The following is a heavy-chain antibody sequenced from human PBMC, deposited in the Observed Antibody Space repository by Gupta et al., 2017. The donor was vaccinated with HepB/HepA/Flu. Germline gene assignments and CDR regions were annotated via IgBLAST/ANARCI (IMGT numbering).Heavy chain of an antibody. CDR1: GLTFNTFW. Sequence: DVQLVESGGGLVQPGGSRRLSCGASGLTFNTFWMTWVRQAPGKGLEWVATKRQAGSQKYYLDAGKGRFTISRDNAKNSLFLQMNSLRVEDTEIYYCARYRGSNGFDLWGKGTRVTVSS. J-gene: IGHJ5*02. V-gene: IGHV3-7*01. D-gene: IGHD3-16*02. CDR3: ARYRGSNGFDL. CDR2: KRQAGSQK.